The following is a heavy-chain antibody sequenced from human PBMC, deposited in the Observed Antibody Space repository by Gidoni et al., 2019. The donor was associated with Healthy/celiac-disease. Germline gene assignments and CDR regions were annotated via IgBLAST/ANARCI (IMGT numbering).Heavy chain of an antibody. CDR1: GFSLLNARMR. J-gene: IGHJ4*02. Sequence: QVTLKESGPVLVKPTETLPLTCTVSGFSLLNARMRVSWIRQPPGKAMEWLAHIFSNDEKSYSTSLKSRLTISKDTSKSQVVLTMTNMDPVDTATYYCARIVGYYGDYFAGGAADYWGKGTLVNVSS. CDR3: ARIVGYYGDYFAGGAADY. CDR2: IFSNDEK. V-gene: IGHV2-26*01. D-gene: IGHD4-17*01.